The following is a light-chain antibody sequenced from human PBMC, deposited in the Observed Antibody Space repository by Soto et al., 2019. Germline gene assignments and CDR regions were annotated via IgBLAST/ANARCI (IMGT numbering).Light chain of an antibody. CDR3: QQYYSTPPT. J-gene: IGKJ1*01. V-gene: IGKV4-1*01. CDR2: WAS. Sequence: DIVMTQSPDSLAVSLGERATINCKSSKNILYNSISKNYLAWYQQKPGQPPKLLIYWASTRESGVPDRFSGSGSGTDFTLTISSLQAEDVAVYYCQQYYSTPPTFGQGTKVEIK. CDR1: KNILYNSISKNY.